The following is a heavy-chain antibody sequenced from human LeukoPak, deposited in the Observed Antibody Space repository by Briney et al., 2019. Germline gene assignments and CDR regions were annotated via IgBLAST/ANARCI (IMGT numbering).Heavy chain of an antibody. CDR1: HYFISDGAF. D-gene: IGHD2-21*02. CDR2: VNHRGIT. J-gene: IGHJ4*02. Sequence: PSETLSLTCTVSHYFISDGAFWGWIRQPPGKGLEWAANVNHRGITFYNPSLESRVAISVDTSKNQFFPRVTSVTAADTAIYYCVRDPSEAADFFFDSWGQGTLVTVSS. CDR3: VRDPSEAADFFFDS. V-gene: IGHV4-38-2*02.